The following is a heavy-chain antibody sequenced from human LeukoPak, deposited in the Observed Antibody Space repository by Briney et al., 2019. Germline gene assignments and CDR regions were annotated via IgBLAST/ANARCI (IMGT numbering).Heavy chain of an antibody. Sequence: PGGSLRLSCAASGFTFSTCTMHWVRQAPGKGLEWVALISYDGTNKHYADSVKGRFTISRDNSKNTLYLRMNNLRAEDTAVYYCAKAGFSSSWSKPDNWFDPWGQGTLVTVSS. CDR1: GFTFSTCT. V-gene: IGHV3-30*04. J-gene: IGHJ5*02. D-gene: IGHD6-13*01. CDR3: AKAGFSSSWSKPDNWFDP. CDR2: ISYDGTNK.